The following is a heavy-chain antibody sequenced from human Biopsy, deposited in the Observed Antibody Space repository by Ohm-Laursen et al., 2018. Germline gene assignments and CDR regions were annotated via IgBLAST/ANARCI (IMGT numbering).Heavy chain of an antibody. CDR3: ARGRRHCSDTCSRWYFDL. V-gene: IGHV1-2*02. D-gene: IGHD2-2*01. CDR2: INPKSGDT. CDR1: GYTFTAFS. Sequence: GASVKVSCKPSGYTFTAFSVHWLRQAPGQGLEWMGWINPKSGDTDYPQNFQGRVSMTRDTSISTAYMDLSRLRSDDTAVYYCARGRRHCSDTCSRWYFDLWGRGTLVTVSS. J-gene: IGHJ2*01.